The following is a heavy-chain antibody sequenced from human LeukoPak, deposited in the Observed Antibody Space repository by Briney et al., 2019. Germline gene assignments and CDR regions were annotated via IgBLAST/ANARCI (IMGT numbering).Heavy chain of an antibody. CDR1: GFTFSSYA. J-gene: IGHJ5*02. V-gene: IGHV3-23*01. CDR2: IRGSGGST. D-gene: IGHD3-9*01. Sequence: PGGSLRLSCAASGFTFSSYAMSWVRQAPGKGLEWVSAIRGSGGSTNYGDSVKGRFTISRDNAKNTLYLQMNSLRAEDTAVYYCARAAVSLRYFDWLPNWFDPWGQGTLVTVSS. CDR3: ARAAVSLRYFDWLPNWFDP.